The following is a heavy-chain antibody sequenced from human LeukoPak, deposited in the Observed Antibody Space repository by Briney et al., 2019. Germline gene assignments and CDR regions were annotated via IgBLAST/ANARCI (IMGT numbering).Heavy chain of an antibody. V-gene: IGHV4-39*02. CDR3: VQHWPYRPCSWFNP. Sequence: SETLSLTCSVSGGSIDSPTYFWGWIRQFPGKDLDWIVNINYNETTYYNPSLQNGVSMSVDTSNKRFSLSLTSVTAAETAIYYCVQHWPYRPCSWFNPWGQGTLVTVSS. CDR2: INYNETT. CDR1: GGSIDSPTYF. J-gene: IGHJ5*02. D-gene: IGHD6-6*01.